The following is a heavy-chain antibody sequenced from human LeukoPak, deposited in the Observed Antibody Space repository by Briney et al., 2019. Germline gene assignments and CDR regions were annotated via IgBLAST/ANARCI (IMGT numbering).Heavy chain of an antibody. D-gene: IGHD3-22*01. Sequence: ASVKVSCKASGGTFSSYAISWVRQAPGQGLEWMGGIIPIFGTANYAQKFQGRVTTTADESTSTAYMELSSLRSEDTAVYYCAREYYYDSSGYWFDPWGQGTLVTVSS. CDR2: IIPIFGTA. CDR3: AREYYYDSSGYWFDP. V-gene: IGHV1-69*13. J-gene: IGHJ5*02. CDR1: GGTFSSYA.